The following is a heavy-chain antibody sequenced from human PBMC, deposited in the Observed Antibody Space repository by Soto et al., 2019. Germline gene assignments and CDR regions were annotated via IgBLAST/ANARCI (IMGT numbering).Heavy chain of an antibody. D-gene: IGHD6-19*01. CDR1: GFTVSSNY. CDR2: IYSGGST. CDR3: ARDGTVAGTPGEDY. V-gene: IGHV3-53*02. Sequence: EVQLVETGGGLIQPGGSLRLSCAASGFTVSSNYMSWVRQAPGKGLEWVSVIYSGGSTYYADSVKGRFTISRDNSKNTLYLQMNSLRAEDTAVYYCARDGTVAGTPGEDYWGQGTLVTVSS. J-gene: IGHJ4*02.